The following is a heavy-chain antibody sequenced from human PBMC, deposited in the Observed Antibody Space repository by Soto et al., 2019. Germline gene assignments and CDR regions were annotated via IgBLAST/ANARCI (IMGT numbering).Heavy chain of an antibody. CDR3: ARDYCWNDGQSWYFDL. Sequence: QVQLQESGPGLVKPSETLSLTCTVSGGSISSYYWSWIRQPPGKGLEWIGYIYYSGSTNYNPSLKSRVTISVDTSKNQFSLKLSSVTAADTAVYYCARDYCWNDGQSWYFDLWGRGTLVTVSS. CDR2: IYYSGST. J-gene: IGHJ2*01. D-gene: IGHD1-1*01. V-gene: IGHV4-59*01. CDR1: GGSISSYY.